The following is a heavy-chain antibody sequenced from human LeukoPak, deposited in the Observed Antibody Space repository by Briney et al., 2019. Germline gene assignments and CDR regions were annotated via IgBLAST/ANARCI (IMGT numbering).Heavy chain of an antibody. Sequence: TGGFLRLSCAASGFTFSSYDMHWVRHARGKGLEWVSDIGTAGHTYYPGSVKGRFTISRENAKNPLYLQMNSLRAGDTAVYYCARGKWHGSGSDDNFDYWGQGTLVTVSS. D-gene: IGHD3-10*01. V-gene: IGHV3-13*01. CDR1: GFTFSSYD. J-gene: IGHJ4*02. CDR2: IGTAGHT. CDR3: ARGKWHGSGSDDNFDY.